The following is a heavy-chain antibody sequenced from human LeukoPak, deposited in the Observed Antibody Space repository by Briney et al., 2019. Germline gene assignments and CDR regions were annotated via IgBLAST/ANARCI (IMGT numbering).Heavy chain of an antibody. CDR1: GFDFSTQW. CDR3: ARVVGEKDRRFDY. CDR2: VNQGATQK. D-gene: IGHD3-10*01. Sequence: PGGSLRLSCAASGFDFSTQWMSWVRQAPGKGLEWVAIVNQGATQKYYVDSVKGRFTTSRDNAENSLYLQMNSLRADDTAVYYCARVVGEKDRRFDYWGQGTLVTVSS. V-gene: IGHV3-7*01. J-gene: IGHJ4*02.